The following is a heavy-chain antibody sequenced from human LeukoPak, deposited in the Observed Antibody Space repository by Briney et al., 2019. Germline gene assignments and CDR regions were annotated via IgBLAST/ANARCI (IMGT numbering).Heavy chain of an antibody. Sequence: SETLSLTCTVSGGSTSSYYWSWIRQPPGKGLEWIGYIYYSGSTNYNPSLKSRVTISVDTSKNQFSLKLSSVTAADTAVYYCARWDYYDSSGYYERWFDPWGQGTLVTVSS. V-gene: IGHV4-59*01. CDR2: IYYSGST. J-gene: IGHJ5*02. D-gene: IGHD3-22*01. CDR1: GGSTSSYY. CDR3: ARWDYYDSSGYYERWFDP.